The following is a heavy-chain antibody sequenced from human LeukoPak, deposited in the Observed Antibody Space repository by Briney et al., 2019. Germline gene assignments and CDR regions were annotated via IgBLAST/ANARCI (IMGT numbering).Heavy chain of an antibody. CDR1: GFTFSSYS. D-gene: IGHD6-19*01. CDR2: ISSSSSYI. CDR3: AKAGYSSGWRLDY. V-gene: IGHV3-21*01. Sequence: GGSLRLSCAASGFTFSSYSMNWVRQAPGKGLEWVSSISSSSSYIYYADSVKGRFTNSRDNAKNSLYLQMNSLRAEDTAVYYCAKAGYSSGWRLDYWGQGTLVTVS. J-gene: IGHJ4*02.